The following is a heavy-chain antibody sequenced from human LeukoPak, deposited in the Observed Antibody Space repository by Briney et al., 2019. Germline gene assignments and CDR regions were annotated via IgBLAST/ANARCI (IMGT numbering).Heavy chain of an antibody. CDR1: GFTFDDYT. CDR2: ISWDGGST. Sequence: GGSLRLSCAASGFTFDDYTMHWVRQAPGKGLEWVSLISWDGGSTYYADSVKGRFTISRNNSKNSLYLQMNSLRTEDTALYYCAKDTHYGSGSQFDYWGQGTLVTVSS. CDR3: AKDTHYGSGSQFDY. D-gene: IGHD3-10*01. V-gene: IGHV3-43*01. J-gene: IGHJ4*02.